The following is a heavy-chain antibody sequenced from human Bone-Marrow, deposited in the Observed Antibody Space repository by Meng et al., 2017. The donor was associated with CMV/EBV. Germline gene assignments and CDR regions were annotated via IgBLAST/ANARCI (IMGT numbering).Heavy chain of an antibody. CDR1: GFTFSSYE. V-gene: IGHV3-48*03. CDR3: ASWGQLVDYHGMDV. CDR2: ISSSGSTI. J-gene: IGHJ6*01. Sequence: GGSLRLSCAASGFTFSSYEMNWVRQAPGKGLEWVSYISSSGSTIDYADSVKGRFTISRDNAKNSLYLQMNSLRAEDTAVYYCASWGQLVDYHGMDVWGQGTTVTVSS. D-gene: IGHD6-6*01.